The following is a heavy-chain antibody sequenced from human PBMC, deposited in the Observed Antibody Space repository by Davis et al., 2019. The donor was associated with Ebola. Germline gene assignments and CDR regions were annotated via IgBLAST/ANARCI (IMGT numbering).Heavy chain of an antibody. Sequence: SVKVSCKASGGTFNSYAISWVRQAPGQGLEWMGGIIPIFGTANYAQKFQGRVTITADESTSTAYMELSSLRSEDTAVYYCARAVHRYCSSTSCYIGWFDPWGQGTLVTVSS. CDR1: GGTFNSYA. J-gene: IGHJ5*02. CDR2: IIPIFGTA. D-gene: IGHD2-2*02. V-gene: IGHV1-69*13. CDR3: ARAVHRYCSSTSCYIGWFDP.